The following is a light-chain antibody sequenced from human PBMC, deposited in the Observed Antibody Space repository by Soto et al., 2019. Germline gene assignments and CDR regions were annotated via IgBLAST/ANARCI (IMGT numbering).Light chain of an antibody. V-gene: IGLV2-8*01. CDR2: DVS. CDR3: SSYAGSNNWV. Sequence: QSALTQPPSASGSPGQSVTISCTGTSSDVGDYNYVSWYQQYPGKAPKLMIYDVSKRPSGVPDRFSGSKSGNTTSLTVSGLQAEDEADYYCSSYAGSNNWVFGGGTKLTVL. CDR1: SSDVGDYNY. J-gene: IGLJ3*02.